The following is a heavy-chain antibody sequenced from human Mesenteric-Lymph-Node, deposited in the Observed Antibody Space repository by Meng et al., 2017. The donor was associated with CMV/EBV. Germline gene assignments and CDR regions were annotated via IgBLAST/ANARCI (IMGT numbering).Heavy chain of an antibody. CDR2: ISSSGIII. J-gene: IGHJ4*02. CDR3: ARDGRDSNPDY. CDR1: GISFSSSE. V-gene: IGHV3-48*03. D-gene: IGHD4-11*01. Sequence: GESLKISCAASGISFSSSEMSWVRQAPGKGLEWVGYISSSGIIIYYADSVKGRFTLSRDNARSSLYLQMASLSAEDTAVYRCARDGRDSNPDYWGQGTLVTVSS.